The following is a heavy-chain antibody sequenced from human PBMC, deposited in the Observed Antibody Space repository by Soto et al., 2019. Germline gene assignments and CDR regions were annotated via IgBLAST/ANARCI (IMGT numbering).Heavy chain of an antibody. J-gene: IGHJ6*02. V-gene: IGHV3-30*18. Sequence: QVQLVESGGGVVQPGRSLRLSCAASGFTFSNYGMHWVRQAPGKGLEWVAVISYDGSNKYHADSVKGRFTISRDNYKNTLYLQMNSLRAEDTAVYYCAKAGFSGSSTYYYHYGMDVWGQGTTVTVSS. CDR1: GFTFSNYG. CDR2: ISYDGSNK. D-gene: IGHD1-26*01. CDR3: AKAGFSGSSTYYYHYGMDV.